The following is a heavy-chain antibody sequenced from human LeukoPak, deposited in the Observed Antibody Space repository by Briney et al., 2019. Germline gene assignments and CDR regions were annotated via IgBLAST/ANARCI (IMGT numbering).Heavy chain of an antibody. Sequence: GGSLRLSCAASGFSFSSYNMNWVRQAPGKGLEWVSFISSHSSYIYYADSAKGRFTISRGNAKNSLYLQMNSLRAEDTAVYYCARFPHCSGGSCYSDFFFSDYWGQGTLVTVSS. CDR2: ISSHSSYI. J-gene: IGHJ4*02. V-gene: IGHV3-21*01. D-gene: IGHD2-15*01. CDR3: ARFPHCSGGSCYSDFFFSDY. CDR1: GFSFSSYN.